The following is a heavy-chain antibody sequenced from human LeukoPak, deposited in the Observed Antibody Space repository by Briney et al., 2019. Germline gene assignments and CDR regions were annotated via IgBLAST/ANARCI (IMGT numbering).Heavy chain of an antibody. CDR2: INHSGST. D-gene: IGHD6-6*01. J-gene: IGHJ4*02. CDR3: ASIYAARPRNYFDY. CDR1: GGSFCGYY. Sequence: PSETLSLTCAVYGGSFCGYYWSWIRQPPGKGLEGFGEINHSGSTNYNPSLKSRVTISVDTSKNQFSLKLSSVTAADTAVYYCASIYAARPRNYFDYWGQGTLVTVSS. V-gene: IGHV4-34*01.